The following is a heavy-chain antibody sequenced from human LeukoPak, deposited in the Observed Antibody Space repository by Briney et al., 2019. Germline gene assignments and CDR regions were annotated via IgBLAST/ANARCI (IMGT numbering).Heavy chain of an antibody. J-gene: IGHJ6*02. V-gene: IGHV4-34*01. CDR3: ARGRVGTMVRGISYYYAMDL. CDR1: GGSFSGYY. D-gene: IGHD3-10*01. Sequence: PSETLSLTCAVYGGSFSGYYWSWIRQPPGKGLEWIGEINHRGSTNYNPSLKSRVTISVDTSKNQLSLKLSSVTAAGTAVYYCARGRVGTMVRGISYYYAMDLWGQGTTVTVSS. CDR2: INHRGST.